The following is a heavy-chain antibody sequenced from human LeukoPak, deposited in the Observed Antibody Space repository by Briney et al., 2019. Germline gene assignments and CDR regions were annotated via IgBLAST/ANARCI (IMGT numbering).Heavy chain of an antibody. D-gene: IGHD2-2*01. J-gene: IGHJ6*03. V-gene: IGHV4-4*07. CDR2: IYTSGST. CDR1: GGSISSYY. Sequence: SETLSLTCTVSGGSISSYYWSWIRQPAGKGLEWIGRIYTSGSTNYNPSLKSRVTMSVDTSKNQFSLKLSSVTAADTAVYYCAGTDIVVVPAAAHYYYYYMDVWGKGTTVTVSS. CDR3: AGTDIVVVPAAAHYYYYYMDV.